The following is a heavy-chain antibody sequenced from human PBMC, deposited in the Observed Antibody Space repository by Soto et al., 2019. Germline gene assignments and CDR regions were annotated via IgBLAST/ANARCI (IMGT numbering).Heavy chain of an antibody. CDR3: ATRVGTTGRYYFDT. D-gene: IGHD4-17*01. V-gene: IGHV3-53*01. CDR1: GFTVTSNY. J-gene: IGHJ4*02. Sequence: GGSLRLSCAASGFTVTSNYLSWVRQAPGKGLEWVSVFYSGGSTYYADSVKGRFTISRDNSNNALWLQMNSLRDEDTAVYYCATRVGTTGRYYFDTWGQGXLVTVYS. CDR2: FYSGGST.